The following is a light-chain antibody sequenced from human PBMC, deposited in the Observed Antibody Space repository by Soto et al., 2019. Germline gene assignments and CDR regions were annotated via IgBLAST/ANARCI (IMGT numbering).Light chain of an antibody. V-gene: IGKV3-20*01. Sequence: EIVLTQSPGTLSLSPGERATLSCRASQSVSSSYLAWYQQKPGQAPRLLIYGASSRATGIPDRFSGSGSGTDFTLTISRLEPEDFAVYYCPQYGSSPSWTFGQGTK. CDR2: GAS. J-gene: IGKJ1*01. CDR3: PQYGSSPSWT. CDR1: QSVSSSY.